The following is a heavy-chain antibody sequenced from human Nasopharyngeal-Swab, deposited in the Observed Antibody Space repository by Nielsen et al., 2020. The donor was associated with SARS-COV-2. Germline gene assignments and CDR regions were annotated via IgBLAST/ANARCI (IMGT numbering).Heavy chain of an antibody. J-gene: IGHJ6*02. CDR3: ARDDLEWGLDV. CDR1: GYTFTDYY. V-gene: IGHV1-2*06. Sequence: ASVKVSCKASGYTFTDYYIHWVRQAPGQGPECMGRISPNSGDTVYVRKFQGRVTMTRDTSISTTYMELSRLRSDDTAVYYCARDDLEWGLDVWGQGTTVSVSS. CDR2: ISPNSGDT. D-gene: IGHD3-3*01.